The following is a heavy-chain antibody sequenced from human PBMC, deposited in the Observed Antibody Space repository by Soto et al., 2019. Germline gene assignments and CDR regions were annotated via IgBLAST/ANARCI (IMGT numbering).Heavy chain of an antibody. D-gene: IGHD3-3*01. V-gene: IGHV1-2*04. J-gene: IGHJ6*02. CDR2: INPNSGGT. CDR1: GYTFIGYY. Sequence: VKVSGNASGYTFIGYYMSWVRHAPGQGLESMGSINPNSGGTNYAQKFQGWVTMTRDTYISTAYMELSRLRSDDTAVYYCARGFNVLRFLEWSWPYYGMDVWGQGTTVTVS. CDR3: ARGFNVLRFLEWSWPYYGMDV.